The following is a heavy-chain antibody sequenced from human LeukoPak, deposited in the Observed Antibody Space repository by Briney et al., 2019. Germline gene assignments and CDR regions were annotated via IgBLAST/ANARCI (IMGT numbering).Heavy chain of an antibody. Sequence: SETLSLTCTVSGGSISTYFRSWIRQPAVKGLERIGRIYASGSTNYNPSLKSRVTMSVDTSKNQFSLKLSSVTAADTAVYYCARGPTFGGVIAPGGMDVWGQGTTVTVSS. D-gene: IGHD3-16*02. J-gene: IGHJ6*02. CDR1: GGSISTYF. V-gene: IGHV4-4*07. CDR2: IYASGST. CDR3: ARGPTFGGVIAPGGMDV.